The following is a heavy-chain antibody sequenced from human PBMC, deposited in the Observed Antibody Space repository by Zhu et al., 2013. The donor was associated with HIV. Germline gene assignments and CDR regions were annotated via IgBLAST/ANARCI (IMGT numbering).Heavy chain of an antibody. CDR3: ARAIFWGARYGSGENWFDP. CDR2: MNPNSGNT. J-gene: IGHJ5*01. D-gene: IGHD3-10*01. CDR1: GYTFTSYD. Sequence: QVQLVQSGAEVKKPGASVKVSCKASGYTFTSYDINWVRQATGQGLEWMGWMNPNSGNTGYAQKFQGRVTMTRNTSISTAYMELSSLRSEDTAVYYCARAIFWGARYGSGENWFDPWGRGTRRRPSPQ. V-gene: IGHV1-8*01.